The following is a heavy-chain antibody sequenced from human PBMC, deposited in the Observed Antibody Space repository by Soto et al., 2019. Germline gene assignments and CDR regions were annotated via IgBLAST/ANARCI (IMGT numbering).Heavy chain of an antibody. CDR3: ARDYYGDRYYDY. Sequence: PGGSLRLSCAASGFTFTTYSMNWVRQAPGKGLEWVVSISSTSAYISEADSVKGRFTISRDNAENLLYLQMHSLRAEDTAVYHCARDYYGDRYYDYWGQGTLVTVS. CDR1: GFTFTTYS. V-gene: IGHV3-21*01. CDR2: ISSTSAYI. J-gene: IGHJ4*02. D-gene: IGHD4-17*01.